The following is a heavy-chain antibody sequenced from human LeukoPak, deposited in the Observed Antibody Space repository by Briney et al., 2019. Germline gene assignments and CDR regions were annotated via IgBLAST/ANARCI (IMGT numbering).Heavy chain of an antibody. Sequence: RASVKVSCKASEYTFTGYYIHWVRQAPGQGLEWMGWTNPNSGGTYYAQKFQGWVTMTRDTSISTAYMELSRLRSDDTAVYYCARDGRAYYDILTGYYHFDYWGQGTLVTVPS. CDR3: ARDGRAYYDILTGYYHFDY. D-gene: IGHD3-9*01. CDR2: TNPNSGGT. J-gene: IGHJ4*02. V-gene: IGHV1-2*04. CDR1: EYTFTGYY.